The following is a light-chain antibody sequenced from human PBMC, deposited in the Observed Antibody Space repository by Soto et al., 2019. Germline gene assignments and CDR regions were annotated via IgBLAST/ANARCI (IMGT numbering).Light chain of an antibody. Sequence: QSVLTQPASVSGSPGQSITISCTGASSDVGAYNYVSWYQQHPGKAPKLMIYDVNNRPSGVSNRFSGSKSGNTASLTISGLQAEDEADYHCSSYTTSSTVIFGGGTKLTVL. CDR3: SSYTTSSTVI. J-gene: IGLJ2*01. V-gene: IGLV2-14*03. CDR2: DVN. CDR1: SSDVGAYNY.